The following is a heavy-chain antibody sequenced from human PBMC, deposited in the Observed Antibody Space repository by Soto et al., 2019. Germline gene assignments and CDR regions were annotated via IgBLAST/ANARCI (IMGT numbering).Heavy chain of an antibody. J-gene: IGHJ4*02. Sequence: EVQLVESGGGLVKPGGSLRLSCAASGFTFSSYSMNWVRQAPGKVLEWVSSISSSSSYIYYADSVKGRFTISRDNAKNSLYLQMNSLRAEDTAVYYCARGLHCSGGSCVFDYWGQGTLVTVSS. CDR1: GFTFSSYS. CDR2: ISSSSSYI. D-gene: IGHD2-15*01. V-gene: IGHV3-21*01. CDR3: ARGLHCSGGSCVFDY.